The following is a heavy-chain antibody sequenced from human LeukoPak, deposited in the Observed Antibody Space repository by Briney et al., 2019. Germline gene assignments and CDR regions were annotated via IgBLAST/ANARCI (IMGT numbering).Heavy chain of an antibody. CDR1: GYTFTGYY. J-gene: IGHJ4*02. CDR3: TRSLRDFWSRFDY. D-gene: IGHD3-3*01. Sequence: EASVKVSCKASGYTFTGYYMHWVRQAPGQGLEWMGGIIPIFGTANYAQKFQGRVTITADESKSTAYMELSSLRSEDTAVYYCTRSLRDFWSRFDYWGQGTLVTVSS. CDR2: IIPIFGTA. V-gene: IGHV1-69*13.